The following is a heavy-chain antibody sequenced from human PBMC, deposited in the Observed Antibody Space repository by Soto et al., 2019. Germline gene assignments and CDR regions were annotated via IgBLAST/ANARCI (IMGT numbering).Heavy chain of an antibody. V-gene: IGHV3-21*01. CDR1: GFTFSSYC. CDR2: ISSSSSYI. J-gene: IGHJ4*02. D-gene: IGHD3-10*01. CDR3: ARLWKGPRVSLNDY. Sequence: SLRLSCAASGFTFSSYCMHWVRQAPGKGLEWVSSISSSSSYIYYADSVKGRFTISRDNAKNSLYLQMNSLRAEDTAVYYCARLWKGPRVSLNDYWGQGTLVTVSS.